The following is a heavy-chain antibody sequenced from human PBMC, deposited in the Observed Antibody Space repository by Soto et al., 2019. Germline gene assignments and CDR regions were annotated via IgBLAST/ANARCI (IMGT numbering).Heavy chain of an antibody. D-gene: IGHD1-26*01. CDR1: GLSFSSSA. CDR3: ATPPRAALGRRGY. V-gene: IGHV3-23*01. J-gene: IGHJ4*02. Sequence: GGSLRLSCLTSGLSFSSSAMAWVRQAPGKGLEWVSGISISGNKTYYADSVKGRFSISRDNSKNTVFLQMNGLRAEDTAIYYCATPPRAALGRRGYWGQGTLVTVSS. CDR2: ISISGNKT.